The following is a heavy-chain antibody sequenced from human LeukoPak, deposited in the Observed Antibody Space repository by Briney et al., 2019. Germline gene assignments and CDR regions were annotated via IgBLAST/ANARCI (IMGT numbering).Heavy chain of an antibody. D-gene: IGHD5-24*01. V-gene: IGHV4-39*01. CDR1: GGSISTSAYY. CDR3: ARGRATPRYIDY. CDR2: IYYSGNT. J-gene: IGHJ4*02. Sequence: PSETLSLTCIVSGGSISTSAYYWGWIRQPPGEGLQWIGSIYYSGNTYYNSSLKSRVTISVDTSTSQFSLRLSSVTAADTAVYYCARGRATPRYIDYWGQGTLVTVSS.